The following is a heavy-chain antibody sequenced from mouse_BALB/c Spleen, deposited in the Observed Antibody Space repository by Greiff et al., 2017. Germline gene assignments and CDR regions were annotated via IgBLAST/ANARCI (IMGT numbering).Heavy chain of an antibody. CDR1: GYTFTSYY. CDR2: INPSNGGT. V-gene: IGHV1S81*02. Sequence: QVQLKQSGAELVKPGASVKLSCKASGYTFTSYYMYWVKQRPGQGLEWIGEINPSNGGTNFNEKFKSKATLTVDKSSSTAYMQLSSLTSEDSAVYYCTRSRLPHYFDYWGQGTTLTVSS. J-gene: IGHJ2*01. CDR3: TRSRLPHYFDY. D-gene: IGHD2-2*01.